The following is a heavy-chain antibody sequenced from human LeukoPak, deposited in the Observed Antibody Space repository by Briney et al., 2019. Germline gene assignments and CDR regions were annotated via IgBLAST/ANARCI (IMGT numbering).Heavy chain of an antibody. CDR3: ARESGYHGSGFDP. Sequence: GGSPRLSCADSGFTFSSYWMHWVRQGPGKGLVWVSRIKSDGSSTSYADSVKGRFTISRDNAKNTLYLQMNSLRDEDTAMYYCARESGYHGSGFDPWGQGTLLTVSS. V-gene: IGHV3-74*01. J-gene: IGHJ5*02. CDR1: GFTFSSYW. CDR2: IKSDGSST. D-gene: IGHD3-10*01.